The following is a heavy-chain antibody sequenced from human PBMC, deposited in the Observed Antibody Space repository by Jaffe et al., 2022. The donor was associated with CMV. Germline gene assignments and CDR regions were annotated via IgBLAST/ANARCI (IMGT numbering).Heavy chain of an antibody. CDR1: GYTFTTYY. V-gene: IGHV1-46*01. J-gene: IGHJ6*02. CDR3: ARGVITVAGTWATLNYYVMDV. Sequence: QVQLVQSGAEVKKPGASVKVSCKASGYTFTTYYMNWVRQAPGQGLEWMGIINPSDGSTTYAQKFQGRVTMTRDTSTSTVYMELSSLRSEDTAVYYCARGVITVAGTWATLNYYVMDVWGQGTTVTVSS. D-gene: IGHD6-19*01. CDR2: INPSDGST.